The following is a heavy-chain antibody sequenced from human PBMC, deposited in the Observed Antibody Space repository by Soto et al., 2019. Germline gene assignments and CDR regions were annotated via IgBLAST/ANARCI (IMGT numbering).Heavy chain of an antibody. CDR2: IYTSGST. V-gene: IGHV4-4*07. J-gene: IGHJ3*02. Sequence: AETLCLTCTVSVGSISSYYWSWIRQPAGKGLDWIGRIYTSGSTNYDPSLKSRVSMSVDTSKNQFSLKLSSVTAADTAVYYCARVGKLELQGGAFDIWGQGTMVTVSS. D-gene: IGHD1-7*01. CDR3: ARVGKLELQGGAFDI. CDR1: VGSISSYY.